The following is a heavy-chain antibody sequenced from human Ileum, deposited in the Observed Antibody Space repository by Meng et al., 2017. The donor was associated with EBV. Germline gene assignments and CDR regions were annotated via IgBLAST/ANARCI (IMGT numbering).Heavy chain of an antibody. CDR3: ARVGSQYSSSSGTYWYFDL. D-gene: IGHD6-6*01. Sequence: QVQLVQSGAEVKKPGASVKVSCKASGYTFTSYAMHWVRQAPGQRLEWMGWINAGNGNTKYSQKFQGRVTITRDTSASTAYMELSSLRSEDTAVYYCARVGSQYSSSSGTYWYFDLWGRGTLVTVSS. CDR2: INAGNGNT. CDR1: GYTFTSYA. J-gene: IGHJ2*01. V-gene: IGHV1-3*01.